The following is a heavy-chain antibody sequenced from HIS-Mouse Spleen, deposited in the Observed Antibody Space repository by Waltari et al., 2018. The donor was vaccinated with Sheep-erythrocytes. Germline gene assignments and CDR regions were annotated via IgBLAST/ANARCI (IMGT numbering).Heavy chain of an antibody. CDR2: IYSGGST. J-gene: IGHJ3*02. Sequence: EVQLVESGGGLVQPGGSLRLSCAASGFTVSSNYMSWVRQAPGKGLVWVSVIYSGGSTDYAESVKGIFTISRDNSKNTLYLQMNSLRAEDTAVYYCARDSNWNYTFDIWGQGTMVTVSS. CDR3: ARDSNWNYTFDI. D-gene: IGHD1-7*01. CDR1: GFTVSSNY. V-gene: IGHV3-66*01.